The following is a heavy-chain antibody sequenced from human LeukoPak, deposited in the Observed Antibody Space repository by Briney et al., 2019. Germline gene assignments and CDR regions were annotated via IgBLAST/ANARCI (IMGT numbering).Heavy chain of an antibody. CDR3: ARDVGSSGWYTFVY. D-gene: IGHD6-19*01. J-gene: IGHJ4*02. CDR2: TYYRSKWYN. CDR1: GDSVSSNNGA. V-gene: IGHV6-1*01. Sequence: SQTLSLTCAISGDSVSSNNGAWNWIRQSPSRGLEWLGRTYYRSKWYNDYAVSMKGRITINPDTSKNQFSLQLNSVTPEDTAAYYCARDVGSSGWYTFVYWGQGTLVTVSS.